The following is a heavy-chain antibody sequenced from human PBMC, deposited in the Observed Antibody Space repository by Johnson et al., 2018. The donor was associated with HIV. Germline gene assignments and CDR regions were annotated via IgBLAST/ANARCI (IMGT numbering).Heavy chain of an antibody. CDR3: ARVRTGDSSGYHDAFDI. CDR2: INWNGDNT. D-gene: IGHD3-22*01. CDR1: GFTFSSYG. V-gene: IGHV3-20*04. Sequence: VQLVESGGGVVQPGGSLRLSCAASGFTFSSYGMHWVRQAPGNGLEWVSGINWNGDNTGYADSVKGRFTISRDNARNSMYLQMNSLRVEDTALYYCARVRTGDSSGYHDAFDIWGQGTMVIVSS. J-gene: IGHJ3*02.